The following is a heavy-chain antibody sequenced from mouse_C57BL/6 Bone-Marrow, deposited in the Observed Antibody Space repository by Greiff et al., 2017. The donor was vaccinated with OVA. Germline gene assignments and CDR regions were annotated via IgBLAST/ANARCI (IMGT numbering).Heavy chain of an antibody. Sequence: QVQLKQSGAELARPGASLKLSCTASGFTFTSYGIRWVKQTPGKGLEWIGEICTGSGTNYYNEKLKGKATLTADKASSTAYRELRSLTAKDSAVYFWAREAYWGQGTLLTVSA. CDR3: AREAY. V-gene: IGHV1-81*01. CDR1: GFTFTSYG. J-gene: IGHJ3*01. CDR2: ICTGSGTN.